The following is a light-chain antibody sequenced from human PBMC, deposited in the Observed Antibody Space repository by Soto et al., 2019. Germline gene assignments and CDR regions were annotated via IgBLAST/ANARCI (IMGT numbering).Light chain of an antibody. CDR3: SSYTSSSTFV. V-gene: IGLV2-18*02. CDR2: EVN. CDR1: SSDVGNYNR. J-gene: IGLJ1*01. Sequence: QSALTQPPSVSGSPGQSVTISCTGTSSDVGNYNRVSWYQQPPGTAPKLMIYEVNNRPSGVPDRFSGSKSGNTASLTISGLQAEDEADYYCSSYTSSSTFVFGTGTKLTVL.